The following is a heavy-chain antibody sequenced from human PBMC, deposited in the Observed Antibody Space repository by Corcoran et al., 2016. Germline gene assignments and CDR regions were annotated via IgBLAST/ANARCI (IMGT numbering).Heavy chain of an antibody. Sequence: QLQLQESGPGLVKPSETLSLTCTVSGGSISSSSYYWGWIRQPPGKGLEWIGSIYYSGSTYYNPSLKSRVTISVDTSKNQFSLKLSSVTAADTAVYYCARRRVPAPWHPVRGSGWFDPWGQGTLVTVSS. CDR3: ARRRVPAPWHPVRGSGWFDP. V-gene: IGHV4-39*01. CDR2: IYYSGST. CDR1: GGSISSSSYY. D-gene: IGHD3-10*01. J-gene: IGHJ5*02.